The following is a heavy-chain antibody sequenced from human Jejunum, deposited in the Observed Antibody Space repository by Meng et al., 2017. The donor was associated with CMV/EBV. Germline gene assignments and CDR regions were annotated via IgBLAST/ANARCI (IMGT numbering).Heavy chain of an antibody. CDR1: GFSICNYF. Sequence: GSLRPSCAASGFSICNYFMHWVRQAPGKGLVWVSRINSDGSDTKYADSVKGRFTISRDNAKNTVYLQMNSLRDEDTAIYYCVSVTNGWGQGILVTVSS. J-gene: IGHJ4*02. D-gene: IGHD4-17*01. CDR3: VSVTNG. CDR2: INSDGSDT. V-gene: IGHV3-74*01.